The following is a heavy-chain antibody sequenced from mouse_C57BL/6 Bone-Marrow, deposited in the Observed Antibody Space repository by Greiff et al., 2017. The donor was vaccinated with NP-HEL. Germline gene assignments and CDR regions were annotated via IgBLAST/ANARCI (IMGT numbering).Heavy chain of an antibody. CDR2: IDTENGDT. J-gene: IGHJ1*03. CDR1: GFNIKDDY. CDR3: TTDDYWYFDV. V-gene: IGHV14-4*01. D-gene: IGHD2-3*01. Sequence: VQLQQSGAELVRPGASVKLSCTASGFNIKDDYMHWVKQRPEQGLEWIGWIDTENGDTEYASKFQGKATITADTSSNTAYMQLSSRTSEDTAVYYCTTDDYWYFDVWGTGTTVTVSS.